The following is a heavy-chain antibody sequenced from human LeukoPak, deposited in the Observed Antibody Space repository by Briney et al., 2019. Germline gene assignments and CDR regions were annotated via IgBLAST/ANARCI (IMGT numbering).Heavy chain of an antibody. CDR3: ARESPYYDFWSGYYPHYYGMDV. J-gene: IGHJ6*02. Sequence: SETLSLTCTVSGVSISSGGYYWGWIRQHPGKGLEWIGYIYYSGCTYYNPSLKSRVTISVDTSKNQFSLKLSSVTAADTAVYYCARESPYYDFWSGYYPHYYGMDVWGQGTTVTVSS. D-gene: IGHD3-3*01. CDR2: IYYSGCT. V-gene: IGHV4-31*03. CDR1: GVSISSGGYY.